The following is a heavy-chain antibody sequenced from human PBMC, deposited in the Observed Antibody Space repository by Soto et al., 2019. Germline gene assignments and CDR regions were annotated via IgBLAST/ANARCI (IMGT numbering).Heavy chain of an antibody. J-gene: IGHJ5*02. D-gene: IGHD3-10*01. CDR2: IYYSGST. V-gene: IGHV4-31*03. CDR3: ARGDDGFGELTSSWFDP. Sequence: QVQLQESGPGLVKPSQTLSLTCTVSGGSISSGGYYWSWIRQHPGKGLEWIGYIYYSGSTYYNPSLKSRVTISVDTSKNQFSLKLSSVTAADTAVYYCARGDDGFGELTSSWFDPWGQGTLVTVSS. CDR1: GGSISSGGYY.